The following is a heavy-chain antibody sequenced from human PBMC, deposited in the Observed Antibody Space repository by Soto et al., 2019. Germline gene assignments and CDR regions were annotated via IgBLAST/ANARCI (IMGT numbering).Heavy chain of an antibody. CDR1: GDSFSNYY. J-gene: IGHJ5*02. CDR2: IYPTGST. V-gene: IGHV4-4*07. Sequence: SETLSLTCTVSGDSFSNYYCNWVRKSAGKGLEWIGRIYPTGSTTYNPSLKSRLTMSVDTSKNQFSLRLTSMTAADTAVYYCATGRSEVVPGALDTWGQGTLVTVSS. CDR3: ATGRSEVVPGALDT. D-gene: IGHD2-2*01.